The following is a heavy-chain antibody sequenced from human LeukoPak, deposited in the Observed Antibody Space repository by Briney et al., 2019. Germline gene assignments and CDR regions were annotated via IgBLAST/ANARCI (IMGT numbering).Heavy chain of an antibody. CDR2: MSSSDDGR. D-gene: IGHD2-15*01. V-gene: IGHV3-23*01. Sequence: GGSLRLSCAASGFTFSSYEMNWVRQAPGKGLEWVSAMSSSDDGRYYAASVRGRFTISRDTSRSTLYLQMNSLRAEDAAVYYCAKAPVTSCRGAFCYPFDYWGRGTLVTVSS. J-gene: IGHJ4*02. CDR1: GFTFSSYE. CDR3: AKAPVTSCRGAFCYPFDY.